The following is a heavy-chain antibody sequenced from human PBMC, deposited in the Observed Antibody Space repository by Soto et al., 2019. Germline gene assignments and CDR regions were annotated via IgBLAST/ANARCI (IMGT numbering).Heavy chain of an antibody. V-gene: IGHV1-18*01. Sequence: QVPLVQSGAEVKKPGASVKVSCKASGYTFSSYFISWVRQAPGQGLEWMGWVSGYNGNTNYAQHHQGRVTMTTDTSTSTAYMELRSLRSDDTAADYCARDRPPVDYWGQGTLVTVSS. CDR3: ARDRPPVDY. CDR1: GYTFSSYF. CDR2: VSGYNGNT. J-gene: IGHJ4*02.